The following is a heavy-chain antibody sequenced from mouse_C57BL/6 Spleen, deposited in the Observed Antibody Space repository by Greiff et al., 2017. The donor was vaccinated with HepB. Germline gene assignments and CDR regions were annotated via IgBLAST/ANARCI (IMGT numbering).Heavy chain of an antibody. D-gene: IGHD6-1*01. CDR3: ARPATYCDMDY. Sequence: EVHLVASGGGLVKPGGSLKLSCAASGFTFSDYGMHWVRQAPEKGLEWVAYISSGSSTIYYADTVKGRFTISKDNAKNTLFLQMTSLWSEDTAMYYCARPATYCDMDYWGQGTSVTVSS. J-gene: IGHJ4*01. CDR2: ISSGSSTI. CDR1: GFTFSDYG. V-gene: IGHV5-17*01.